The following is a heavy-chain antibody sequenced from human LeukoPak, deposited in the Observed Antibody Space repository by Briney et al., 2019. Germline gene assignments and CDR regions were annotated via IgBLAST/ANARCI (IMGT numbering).Heavy chain of an antibody. CDR2: IHYSGTT. V-gene: IGHV4-59*01. D-gene: IGHD3-10*01. CDR3: ARGGWGYWYFDL. CDR1: ASLSIYY. J-gene: IGHJ2*01. Sequence: NPSETLSLTCTGASLSIYYWSWIRQPPGKGLEWLGYIHYSGTTGYNPSLKSRVTISVDTSKNQFSLQLTSVTAADTAIYYCARGGWGYWYFDLWGRGTLVTVSS.